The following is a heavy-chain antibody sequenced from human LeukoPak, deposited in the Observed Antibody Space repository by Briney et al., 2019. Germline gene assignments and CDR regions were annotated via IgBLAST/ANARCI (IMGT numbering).Heavy chain of an antibody. CDR2: TSSNGGST. D-gene: IGHD1-26*01. J-gene: IGHJ4*02. Sequence: PGGSLRLSCGASGFTFSNYGMHWVRQAPGKGLEYVSATSSNGGSTYYANSVKGRFTISRDNSKNTLYLQMGSLRAEDMAMYYGARAPGTYYDYWGQGTLVTVSS. V-gene: IGHV3-64*01. CDR3: ARAPGTYYDY. CDR1: GFTFSNYG.